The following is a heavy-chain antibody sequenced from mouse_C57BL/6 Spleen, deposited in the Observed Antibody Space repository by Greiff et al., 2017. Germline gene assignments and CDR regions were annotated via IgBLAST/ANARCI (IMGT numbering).Heavy chain of an antibody. CDR3: AREGVVATRGTYWYFDV. J-gene: IGHJ1*03. CDR2: INPSNGGT. D-gene: IGHD1-1*01. CDR1: GYTFTSYW. V-gene: IGHV1-53*01. Sequence: QVHVKQPGTELVKPGASVKLSCKASGYTFTSYWMHWVKQRPGQGLEWIGNINPSNGGTNYNEKFKSKATLTVDKSSSTAYIQLSSLTSEDSAVYYCAREGVVATRGTYWYFDVWGTGTTVTVSS.